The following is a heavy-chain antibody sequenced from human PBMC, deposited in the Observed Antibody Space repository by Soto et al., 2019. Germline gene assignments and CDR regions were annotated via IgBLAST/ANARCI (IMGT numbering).Heavy chain of an antibody. J-gene: IGHJ4*02. CDR1: GFTFSSYE. Sequence: EVQLVESGGGLVQPGGSLRLSCAASGFTFSSYEMNWVRQAPGTGLEWVSYISSSGTTMYYADSVKGRFTVSRDNAKNSLYLEMNSLRAEDTAVYYCAGDPYYYGSAFWGQGTLVTVSS. D-gene: IGHD3-10*01. CDR3: AGDPYYYGSAF. V-gene: IGHV3-48*03. CDR2: ISSSGTTM.